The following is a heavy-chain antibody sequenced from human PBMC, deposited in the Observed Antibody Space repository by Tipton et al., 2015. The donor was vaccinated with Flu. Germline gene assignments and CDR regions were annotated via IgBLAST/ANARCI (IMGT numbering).Heavy chain of an antibody. J-gene: IGHJ4*02. CDR3: ARARAPYYYYAMNV. V-gene: IGHV4-59*01. CDR1: GASIISYY. Sequence: GLVKPSETLSLTCTVSGASIISYYWSWIRQPPGKGLEWIGYIYDTVTSNYNPSLKSRLTISVDSSKNQLSLKLTSVTAADTAVYYCARARAPYYYYAMNVWGQGSLVIVSS. CDR2: IYDTVTS. D-gene: IGHD3-16*01.